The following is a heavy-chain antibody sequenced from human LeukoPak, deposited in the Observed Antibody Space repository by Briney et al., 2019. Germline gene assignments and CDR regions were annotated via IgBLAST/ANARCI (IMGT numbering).Heavy chain of an antibody. CDR1: GGSISSYY. Sequence: PSVTLSLTCTVSGGSISSYYWSWIRQPPGKGLEWIGYIYYSGSTNYNPSLKSRVTISVDKSKNQFSLRLNSVTAADTAVYYCARAPIRSSSPYPIVAYWGQGTLVTVSS. CDR2: IYYSGST. V-gene: IGHV4-59*01. D-gene: IGHD2-2*01. J-gene: IGHJ4*02. CDR3: ARAPIRSSSPYPIVAY.